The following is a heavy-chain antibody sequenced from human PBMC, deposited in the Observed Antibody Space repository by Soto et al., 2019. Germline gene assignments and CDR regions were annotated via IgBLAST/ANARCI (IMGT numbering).Heavy chain of an antibody. V-gene: IGHV4-34*01. J-gene: IGHJ5*02. Sequence: PSETLSLTCAVYGGPFSGYYWSWIRQPPGKGLEWIGEINHSGSTNYNPSLKSRVTISVDTSKNQFSLKLSSVTAADTAVYYCARSPIKVVPAAISLEPFLDRSLYNWFDPWGQGTLVTVSS. CDR1: GGPFSGYY. CDR3: ARSPIKVVPAAISLEPFLDRSLYNWFDP. D-gene: IGHD2-2*01. CDR2: INHSGST.